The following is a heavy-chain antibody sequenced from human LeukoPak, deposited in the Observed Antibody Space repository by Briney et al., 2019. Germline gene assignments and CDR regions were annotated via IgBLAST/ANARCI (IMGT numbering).Heavy chain of an antibody. J-gene: IGHJ4*02. CDR3: ARGAGSRGLWGTFGGVIVPHFDY. Sequence: SETLSLTCTVSGGSISSSSYYWGWIRQPPGKGLEWIGSIYYSGSTYYNPSLKSRVTISVDTSKNQFSLKLSSVTAADTAVYYCARGAGSRGLWGTFGGVIVPHFDYWGQGTLVTVSS. D-gene: IGHD3-16*02. V-gene: IGHV4-39*01. CDR1: GGSISSSSYY. CDR2: IYYSGST.